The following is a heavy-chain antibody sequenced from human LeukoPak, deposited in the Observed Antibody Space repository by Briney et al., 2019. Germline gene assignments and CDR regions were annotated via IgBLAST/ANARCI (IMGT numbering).Heavy chain of an antibody. V-gene: IGHV3-7*01. D-gene: IGHD4-17*01. J-gene: IGHJ4*02. Sequence: PGGSLRLSCAASGFTFSSYWMSWVRQAPGKGLEWVANIKQDGSEKYYVDSVKGRFTISRDNAKNSLYLQMNSLRAEDTAVYYCARDGRYGDYGSPGALSCGYWGQGTLVTVSS. CDR2: IKQDGSEK. CDR1: GFTFSSYW. CDR3: ARDGRYGDYGSPGALSCGY.